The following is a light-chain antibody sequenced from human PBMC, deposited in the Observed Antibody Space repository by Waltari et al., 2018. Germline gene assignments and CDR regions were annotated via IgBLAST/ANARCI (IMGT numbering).Light chain of an antibody. V-gene: IGLV2-14*01. Sequence: QSAPTQPASVSASPGQSITISCTGTRNDVGSYSYVSWYRQYPGKAPELPIYEVTHRPSAVSDRFSGSRSGSTASLTISGLQTEDEANYFCCSYTTTTTLVFGTGTKVIVL. CDR3: CSYTTTTTLV. J-gene: IGLJ1*01. CDR1: RNDVGSYSY. CDR2: EVT.